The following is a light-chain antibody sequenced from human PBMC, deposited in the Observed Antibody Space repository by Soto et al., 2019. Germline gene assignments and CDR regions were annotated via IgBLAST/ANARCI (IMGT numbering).Light chain of an antibody. J-gene: IGLJ1*01. V-gene: IGLV2-14*03. CDR2: DVS. CDR1: SSDIGGYNY. Sequence: QSVLTQPASVSGSPGQSITISCTGTSSDIGGYNYVSWYQQLPGKVPQLIIYDVSNRPSGVSDRFSGSKSGNAASLTISGLQAEDEADYYCSSYTSTSTLYVFGTGTKVTVL. CDR3: SSYTSTSTLYV.